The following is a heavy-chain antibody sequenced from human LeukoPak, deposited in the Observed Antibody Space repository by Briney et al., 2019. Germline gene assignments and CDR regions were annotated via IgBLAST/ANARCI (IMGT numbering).Heavy chain of an antibody. J-gene: IGHJ5*02. CDR1: GSTFSSYW. V-gene: IGHV3-7*01. D-gene: IGHD4-17*01. CDR3: ARGQDYANDWFDP. Sequence: PGGSLRLSCAASGSTFSSYWMSWVRQAPGKGLEWVANIKQDGSEKYYVDSVKGRFTISRDNAKNSLYLQMNSLRAEDTAVYYCARGQDYANDWFDPWGQGTLVTVSS. CDR2: IKQDGSEK.